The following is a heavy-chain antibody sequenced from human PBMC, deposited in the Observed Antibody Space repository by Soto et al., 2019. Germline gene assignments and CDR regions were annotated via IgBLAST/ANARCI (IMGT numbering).Heavy chain of an antibody. CDR3: ARMWGGYSGYNYGADS. J-gene: IGHJ5*02. CDR2: ITTTGSTI. V-gene: IGHV3-48*03. Sequence: PVGSLRLSCAASGFPFSNYEMNWVRQAPGKGLEWVSYITTTGSTIYYADSVKGRFTISRDNAKNSLYLQMNSLRAEDTAVYYCARMWGGYSGYNYGADSWGQGTLVTVSS. CDR1: GFPFSNYE. D-gene: IGHD5-18*01.